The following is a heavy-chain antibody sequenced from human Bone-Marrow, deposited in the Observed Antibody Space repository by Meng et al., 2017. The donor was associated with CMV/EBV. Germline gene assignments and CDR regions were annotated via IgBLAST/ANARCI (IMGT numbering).Heavy chain of an antibody. D-gene: IGHD5-18*01. J-gene: IGHJ4*02. CDR2: ISWDGGST. Sequence: RGSLRLSCAASGFTFDDYTMHWVRQAPGKGLEWVSLISWDGGSTYYADSVKGRFTISRDNSKNSLYLQMNSLRTEDTALYYCAKDAKQLWLSYLDYWGQGTLVTVSS. CDR3: AKDAKQLWLSYLDY. CDR1: GFTFDDYT. V-gene: IGHV3-43*01.